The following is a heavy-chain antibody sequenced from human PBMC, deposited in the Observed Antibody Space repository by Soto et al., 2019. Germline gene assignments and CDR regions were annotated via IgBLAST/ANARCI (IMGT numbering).Heavy chain of an antibody. CDR1: GFTFGSYR. CDR3: AIDRLNNAYHAFYAY. V-gene: IGHV3-21*06. D-gene: IGHD3-16*01. CDR2: ISSSGSSI. Sequence: GGSLRLSCEASGFTFGSYRINWVRQAPGKGLEWVSSISSSGSSIFYADSVKGRFTISRDNAKNSLFLQMSSLTAEDTAMYFCAIDRLNNAYHAFYAYWGQGTLVT. J-gene: IGHJ4*01.